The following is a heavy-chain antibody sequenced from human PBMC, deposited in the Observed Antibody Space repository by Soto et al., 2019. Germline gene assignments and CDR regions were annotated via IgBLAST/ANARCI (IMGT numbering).Heavy chain of an antibody. J-gene: IGHJ5*02. CDR1: GGSISSYY. CDR3: ATLRGYSYGYVNNWFDP. V-gene: IGHV4-59*01. Sequence: SETLSLTCTVSGGSISSYYWSWIRQPPGKGLEWIGYIYYSGSTNYNPSLKSRVTISVDTSKNQFSLKLSSVTAADTAVYYCATLRGYSYGYVNNWFDPWGQGTLVTVSS. D-gene: IGHD5-18*01. CDR2: IYYSGST.